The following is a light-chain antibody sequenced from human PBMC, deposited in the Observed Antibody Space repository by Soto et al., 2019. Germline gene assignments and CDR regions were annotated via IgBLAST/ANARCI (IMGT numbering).Light chain of an antibody. J-gene: IGLJ1*01. CDR3: SSYTTSTTLYV. CDR2: DVS. Sequence: QSALTQPDSVSGSPGQSIAISCTGSSSDVGGYNFVSWYEQHPGKAPKLMIYDVSNRPSGVSNRFSGSKSGNTASLTISGLQTEEEADYYCSSYTTSTTLYVFGTGTKLTVL. V-gene: IGLV2-14*03. CDR1: SSDVGGYNF.